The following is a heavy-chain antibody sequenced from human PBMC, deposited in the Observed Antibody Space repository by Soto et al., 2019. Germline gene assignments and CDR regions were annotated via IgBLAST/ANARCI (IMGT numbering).Heavy chain of an antibody. CDR2: IYYSGST. D-gene: IGHD1-1*01. V-gene: IGHV4-31*03. CDR1: GYSISNGGYY. Sequence: QVQLQESGPGLVKPSQTLSLTCTVSGYSISNGGYYWSWIRQRPGEGLEWLGYIYYSGSTYYNPSLVRRPFGSVGSSMDQFSLKVTSVTAADTAVYYCARTTDAFDIWGQGTMVTVSS. J-gene: IGHJ3*02. CDR3: ARTTDAFDI.